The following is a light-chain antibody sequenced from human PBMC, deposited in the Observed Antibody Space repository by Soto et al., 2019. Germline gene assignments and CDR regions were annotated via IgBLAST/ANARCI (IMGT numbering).Light chain of an antibody. Sequence: DIQMTQSPSTLYASVGDRVTITCRASQTISSWLAWYRQKPGKAPDLLIYDASKLQSGVPASLSGSESGTEFTLTIASLQPDDFAPYYCQKYYNYSTLGQGTKVDIK. CDR2: DAS. CDR3: QKYYNYST. J-gene: IGKJ1*01. CDR1: QTISSW. V-gene: IGKV1-5*01.